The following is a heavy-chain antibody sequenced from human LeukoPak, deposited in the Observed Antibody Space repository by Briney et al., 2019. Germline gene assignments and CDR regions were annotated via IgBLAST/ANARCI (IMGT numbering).Heavy chain of an antibody. V-gene: IGHV5-51*01. D-gene: IGHD4-23*01. CDR1: GYSFSNCL. Sequence: GESLQISCEGSGYSFSNCLIGWVRQMPGKGLEWMGIIYPGDSDTRYGPSFQGQVTISADKSISTAYLQWSSLKASDTAMYYCARHGGGGSGGNSGFDYWGQGTLVTVSS. J-gene: IGHJ4*02. CDR2: IYPGDSDT. CDR3: ARHGGGGSGGNSGFDY.